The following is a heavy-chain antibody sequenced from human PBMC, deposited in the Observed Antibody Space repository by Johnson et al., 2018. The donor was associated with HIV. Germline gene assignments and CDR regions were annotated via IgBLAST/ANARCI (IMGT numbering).Heavy chain of an antibody. CDR1: GFTFSSYA. Sequence: QVQLVESGGTVVRPGGSLRLSCAASGFTFSSYAMHWVRQAPGKGLEWVAVISYDGSNKYYADSVKGRFTISRDNSKNTLYLQMNSLRAEDTAVYYCAQEGPLTVTTVMDAFDIWGQGTMVTVSS. CDR2: ISYDGSNK. D-gene: IGHD4-17*01. CDR3: AQEGPLTVTTVMDAFDI. V-gene: IGHV3-30-3*02. J-gene: IGHJ3*02.